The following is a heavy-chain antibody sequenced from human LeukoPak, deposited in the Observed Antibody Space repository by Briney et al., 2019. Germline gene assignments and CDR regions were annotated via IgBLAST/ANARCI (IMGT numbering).Heavy chain of an antibody. V-gene: IGHV3-21*01. CDR3: AKDSVVDTAMVTFDY. J-gene: IGHJ4*02. CDR2: ISSSSSYI. Sequence: PGGSLRLSCAASGFTFSSYSMNWVRQAPGKGLEWVSSISSSSSYIYYADSVKGRLTISRDNAKDSLYLQMNSLRTEDTAVYYCAKDSVVDTAMVTFDYWGQGTLVTVSS. CDR1: GFTFSSYS. D-gene: IGHD5-18*01.